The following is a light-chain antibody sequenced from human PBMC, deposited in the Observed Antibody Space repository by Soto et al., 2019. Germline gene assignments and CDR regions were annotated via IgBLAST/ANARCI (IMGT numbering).Light chain of an antibody. Sequence: DIQMTQSPSSLSASIGDRVTITCRASQSINTYLNWYQQRPGKAPELLIFAASTLQSGVPSRCSGRVSGTDFSLTISSLQPEDFATYYCQQTYTFGFTFGPGTTVDFK. CDR2: AAS. J-gene: IGKJ3*01. CDR3: QQTYTFGFT. V-gene: IGKV1-39*01. CDR1: QSINTY.